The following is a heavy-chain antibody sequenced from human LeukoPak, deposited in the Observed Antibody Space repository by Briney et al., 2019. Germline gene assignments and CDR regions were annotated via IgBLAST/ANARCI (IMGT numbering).Heavy chain of an antibody. V-gene: IGHV3-48*03. CDR1: GFTFSSYE. CDR3: AKKWSGDYDSSGINDAFDI. J-gene: IGHJ3*02. Sequence: GGSLRLSCAASGFTFSSYEMNWVRQAPGKGLEWVSYISSRGSTIYYADSVKGRFTISRDNSKNTLYLQINSLRAEDTAVYYCAKKWSGDYDSSGINDAFDIWGQGTMVTVSS. D-gene: IGHD3-22*01. CDR2: ISSRGSTI.